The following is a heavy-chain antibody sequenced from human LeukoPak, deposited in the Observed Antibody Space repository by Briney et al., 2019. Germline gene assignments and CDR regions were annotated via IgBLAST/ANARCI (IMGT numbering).Heavy chain of an antibody. CDR1: GFTFSSYW. CDR3: ARGTIFPVRDYYYYYYMDV. J-gene: IGHJ6*03. D-gene: IGHD3-10*02. V-gene: IGHV3-7*03. Sequence: GGSLRLSCAASGFTFSSYWMSWVRQAPGKGLEWVANIKQDGSEKYYVDSVKGRFTISRDNAKNSLYLQMNSLRAEDTAVYYCARGTIFPVRDYYYYYYMDVWGKGTTVTVSS. CDR2: IKQDGSEK.